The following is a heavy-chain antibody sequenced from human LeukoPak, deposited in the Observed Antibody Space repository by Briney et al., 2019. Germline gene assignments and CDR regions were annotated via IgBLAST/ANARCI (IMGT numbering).Heavy chain of an antibody. CDR2: INPSGGST. CDR1: GYTLTGYY. Sequence: ASVKVSCKASGYTLTGYYIHWVRQAPGQGLEWMGIINPSGGSTTYAQKFQGRVIMTGDTSTSTVYMELRSLRSEDTAVYYCARARGSGSYYGHDYYYYYYMDVWGQGTTVTVSS. J-gene: IGHJ6*03. CDR3: ARARGSGSYYGHDYYYYYYMDV. V-gene: IGHV1-46*01. D-gene: IGHD3-10*01.